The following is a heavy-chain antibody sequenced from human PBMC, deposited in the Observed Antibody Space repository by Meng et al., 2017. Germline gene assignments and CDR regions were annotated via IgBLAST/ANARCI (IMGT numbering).Heavy chain of an antibody. CDR3: ARDYGDYAWIAKRWFDP. V-gene: IGHV1-69*01. J-gene: IGHJ5*02. D-gene: IGHD4-17*01. Sequence: QGQVVQSGAEVKKPGSSVKGSCKASGGTFSRYAISWVRQAPGQGLEWMGGIIPIFGTANYAQKFQGRVTITADESTSTAYMELSSLRSEDTAVYYCARDYGDYAWIAKRWFDPWGQGTLVTVSS. CDR2: IIPIFGTA. CDR1: GGTFSRYA.